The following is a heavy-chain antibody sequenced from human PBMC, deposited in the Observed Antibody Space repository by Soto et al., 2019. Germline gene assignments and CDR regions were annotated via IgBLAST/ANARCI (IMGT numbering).Heavy chain of an antibody. CDR1: GGSISSGGYY. CDR3: TRMDLGLYYDSSGASDF. D-gene: IGHD3-22*01. J-gene: IGHJ4*02. CDR2: IYYSGST. Sequence: SETLSLTCTVSGGSISSGGYYWSWIRQHPGKGLEWIGYIYYSGSTYYNPSLKSRVTISVDTSKNQFSLKLSSVTAADTAVYYCTRMDLGLYYDSSGASDFWGQGTLVTVSS. V-gene: IGHV4-31*03.